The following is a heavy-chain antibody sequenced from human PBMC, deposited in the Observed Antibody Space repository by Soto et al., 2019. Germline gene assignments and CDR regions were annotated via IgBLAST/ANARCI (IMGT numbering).Heavy chain of an antibody. V-gene: IGHV3-74*01. CDR1: GFTFSSYW. J-gene: IGHJ4*02. CDR2: INSDGSST. CDR3: ARQEGIAVAGTDY. D-gene: IGHD6-19*01. Sequence: EVQLVESGGGLVQPGGSLRLSCAASGFTFSSYWMHWVRQAPGKGLVWVSRINSDGSSTSYADSVKGRFTISRDNAKNTLYRQMNSLRAEDTAVYYCARQEGIAVAGTDYWGQGTLVTGSS.